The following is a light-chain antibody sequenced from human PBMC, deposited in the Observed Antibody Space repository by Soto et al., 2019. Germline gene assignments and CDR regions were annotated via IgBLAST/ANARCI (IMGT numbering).Light chain of an antibody. CDR3: QVSYINIRIFT. CDR2: GAS. CDR1: QSVSNNY. Sequence: EIVLTQSPGTLSLSPGERATLSCRASQSVSNNYLAWYQQKPGQAPRLLIYGASNRATGIPDRFSGSGSGTDFTLTISSLQAEDFATYYCQVSYINIRIFTFGPGTKLDIK. J-gene: IGKJ3*01. V-gene: IGKV3-20*01.